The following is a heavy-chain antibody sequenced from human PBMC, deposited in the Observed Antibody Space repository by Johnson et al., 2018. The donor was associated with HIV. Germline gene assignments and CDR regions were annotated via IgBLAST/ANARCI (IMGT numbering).Heavy chain of an antibody. V-gene: IGHV3-30-3*01. J-gene: IGHJ3*02. D-gene: IGHD6-19*01. CDR3: ARESIHSSGWSPEAFDI. CDR1: GFTFSSYA. CDR2: ISYDGSNK. Sequence: QVQLVESGGGVVQPGRSLRLSCAASGFTFSSYAMHWVRQAPGKGLEWVAVISYDGSNKYYAASVKGRFTISRDNSKNTLYLQMNSLRAEDTALYYCARESIHSSGWSPEAFDIWGQGTMVTVSS.